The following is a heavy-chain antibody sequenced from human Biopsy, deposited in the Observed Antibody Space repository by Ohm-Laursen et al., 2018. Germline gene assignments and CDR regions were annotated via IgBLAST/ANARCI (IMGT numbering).Heavy chain of an antibody. CDR3: ARDGAGSYHDY. CDR1: GFTFSDYY. Sequence: SLRLSCTASGFTFSDYYMSWIRQAPGKGVEWLSYISGSGTTIFYADSVKGRFTVSRDNAKNSLYLQMNSLTVEDTAVYYCARDGAGSYHDYWGQGTLVTVSS. J-gene: IGHJ4*02. V-gene: IGHV3-11*01. CDR2: ISGSGTTI. D-gene: IGHD3-10*01.